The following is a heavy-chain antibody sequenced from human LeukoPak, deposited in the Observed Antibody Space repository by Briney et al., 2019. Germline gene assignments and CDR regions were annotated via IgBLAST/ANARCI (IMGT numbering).Heavy chain of an antibody. CDR3: ARTYYYDSSGFFDY. CDR1: GFTFSSYE. J-gene: IGHJ4*02. CDR2: ISSSGSTI. D-gene: IGHD3-22*01. V-gene: IGHV3-48*03. Sequence: GGSLRLSCAAPGFTFSSYEMNWVRQAPGKGLEWVSYISSSGSTIYYADSVKGRFTISRDNVKNSLYLQMNSLRAEDTAVYYCARTYYYDSSGFFDYWGQGTLVTVSS.